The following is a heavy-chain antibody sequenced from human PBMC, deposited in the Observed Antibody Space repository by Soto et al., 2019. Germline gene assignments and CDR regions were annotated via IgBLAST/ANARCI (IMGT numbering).Heavy chain of an antibody. CDR3: TRLQRFYFDSGAYYYFDS. V-gene: IGHV4-4*02. CDR2: IYHSGST. CDR1: GGSISSTNW. Sequence: SETLSLTCAVSGGSISSTNWWSWVRQPPGKGLEWIGEIYHSGSTNYNPSLKSRVTISVDTSKNQFSLKLTSVTAADTAVYYCTRLQRFYFDSGAYYYFDSWGQGTLVTVSS. J-gene: IGHJ4*02. D-gene: IGHD3-22*01.